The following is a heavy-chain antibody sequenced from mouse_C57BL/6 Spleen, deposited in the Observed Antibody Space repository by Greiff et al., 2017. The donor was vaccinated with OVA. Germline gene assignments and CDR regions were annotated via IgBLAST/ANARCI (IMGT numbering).Heavy chain of an antibody. CDR3: AREESSYYLDY. J-gene: IGHJ2*01. V-gene: IGHV5-4*01. Sequence: EVKLVESGGGLVKPGGSLKLSCAASGFTFSSYAMSWVRQTPEKRLEWVATISDGGSYTYYPDNVKGRFTISRDNAKNNLYLQMSHLKSEDTAMYYCAREESSYYLDYWGQGTTLTVSS. D-gene: IGHD3-2*01. CDR2: ISDGGSYT. CDR1: GFTFSSYA.